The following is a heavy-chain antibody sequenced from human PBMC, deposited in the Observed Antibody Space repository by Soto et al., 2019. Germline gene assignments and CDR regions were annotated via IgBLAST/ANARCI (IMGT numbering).Heavy chain of an antibody. J-gene: IGHJ4*02. CDR1: GFTFSSYA. D-gene: IGHD3-10*01. CDR3: AKVDSMAFGIMDTYYYGSGSYPDY. Sequence: GGSLRLSCAASGFTFSSYAMSWVRQAPGKGLEWVSAISGSGGSTYYADSVKGRFTISRDNSKNTLYLQMNSLRAEDTAVYYCAKVDSMAFGIMDTYYYGSGSYPDYWGQGTLVTVSS. CDR2: ISGSGGST. V-gene: IGHV3-23*01.